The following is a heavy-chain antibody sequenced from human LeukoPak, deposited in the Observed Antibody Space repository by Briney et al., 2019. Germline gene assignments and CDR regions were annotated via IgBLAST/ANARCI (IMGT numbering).Heavy chain of an antibody. Sequence: PGGSLSLSCAASGFTFRRYSMNGVRQAPGKGLEWVSAISGSGGSAYYADSVKGRFTISRDNSKNTLYLQMNSLRVEDTAVYYCAKDSPTLTTVGWGAPWGQGTLVTVSS. J-gene: IGHJ5*02. CDR2: ISGSGGSA. CDR3: AKDSPTLTTVGWGAP. CDR1: GFTFRRYS. D-gene: IGHD4-17*01. V-gene: IGHV3-23*01.